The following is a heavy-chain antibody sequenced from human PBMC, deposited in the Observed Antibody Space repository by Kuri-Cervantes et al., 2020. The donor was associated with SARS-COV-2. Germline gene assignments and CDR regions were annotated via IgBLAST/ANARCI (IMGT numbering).Heavy chain of an antibody. CDR3: ASLSLLRIAARNAFDI. J-gene: IGHJ3*02. D-gene: IGHD6-6*01. CDR2: ISYDGSDK. V-gene: IGHV3-30*07. CDR1: GFTFSNYA. Sequence: GGSLRLSCAASGFTFSNYAIHWVRQAPGKGLEWVALISYDGSDKNYADSVKGRFTISRDNSKNTLYLQMNSLRAEDTAVYYCASLSLLRIAARNAFDIWGQGTMVTVSS.